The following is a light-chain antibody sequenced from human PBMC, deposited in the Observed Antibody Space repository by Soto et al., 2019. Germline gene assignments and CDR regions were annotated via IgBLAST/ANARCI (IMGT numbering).Light chain of an antibody. J-gene: IGLJ3*02. CDR1: SSNIGASY. Sequence: QSVLTQPPSMSAAPGQKITISCSGSSSNIGASYVFWYQQFPGTAPKLLIYDTDKRPSGIPDRFSGSKSGTSATLGITRLQTGDEADYYCGAWDSSLRVVLFGGGTKPTVL. CDR3: GAWDSSLRVVL. CDR2: DTD. V-gene: IGLV1-51*01.